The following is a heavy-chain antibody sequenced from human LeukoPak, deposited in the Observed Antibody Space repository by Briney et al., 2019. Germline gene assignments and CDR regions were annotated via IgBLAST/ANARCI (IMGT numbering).Heavy chain of an antibody. Sequence: ASVKVSCKSSGYTFTGYYMHWVRQAPAQGLEWMGWINPNSGGTNYAQKFQGRVTMTRDTSISTAYMELSRLRSDDTAVYYCARPYCSSTSCYVWFDPWGQGTLVTVSS. CDR2: INPNSGGT. V-gene: IGHV1-2*02. J-gene: IGHJ5*02. CDR3: ARPYCSSTSCYVWFDP. CDR1: GYTFTGYY. D-gene: IGHD2-2*01.